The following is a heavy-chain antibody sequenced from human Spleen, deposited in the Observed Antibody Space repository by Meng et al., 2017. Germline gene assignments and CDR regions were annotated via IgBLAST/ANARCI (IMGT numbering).Heavy chain of an antibody. V-gene: IGHV3-48*03. D-gene: IGHD3-22*01. CDR2: ISSSGSTI. J-gene: IGHJ4*02. CDR1: GFTFSSQW. CDR3: ASLPWDSSGYSNY. Sequence: GESLKISCVGSGFTFSSQWMSWVRQAPGKGLEWVSYISSSGSTIYYADSVKGRFTISRDNAKNSLYLQMNSLRAEDTAVYYCASLPWDSSGYSNYWGQGTLVTVSS.